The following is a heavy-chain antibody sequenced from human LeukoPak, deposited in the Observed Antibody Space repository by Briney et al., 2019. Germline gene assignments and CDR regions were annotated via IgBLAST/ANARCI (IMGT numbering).Heavy chain of an antibody. V-gene: IGHV4-34*01. D-gene: IGHD3-3*01. Sequence: SETLSLTCAVYGGSLSGYYWSWIRQPPGKGLEWIGEINHSGSTNYNPSLKSRFPISVDTSKNQFSLKLSSVTAADTAVYYCARVGSGYYNYYYYYYMDVWGKGTTVTVS. CDR2: INHSGST. J-gene: IGHJ6*03. CDR1: GGSLSGYY. CDR3: ARVGSGYYNYYYYYYMDV.